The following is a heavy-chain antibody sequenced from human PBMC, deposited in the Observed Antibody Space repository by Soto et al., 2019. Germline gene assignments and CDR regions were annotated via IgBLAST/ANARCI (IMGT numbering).Heavy chain of an antibody. CDR2: ISGSGGST. CDR3: ARRGSGIYDDY. CDR1: EFTFSSYA. V-gene: IGHV3-23*01. J-gene: IGHJ4*02. Sequence: EVQLLESGGGLVQPGGSLRLSCAASEFTFSSYAMNWVRQAPGKGLEWVSVISGSGGSTYYADSVKGRFTISRDNSKNTLYPQMNSLRAEYTAVDYCARRGSGIYDDYWGQGTLVTVSS. D-gene: IGHD1-26*01.